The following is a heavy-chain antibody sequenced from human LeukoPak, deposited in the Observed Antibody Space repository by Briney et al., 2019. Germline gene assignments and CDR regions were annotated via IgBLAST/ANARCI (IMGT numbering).Heavy chain of an antibody. CDR2: IYYSGSA. J-gene: IGHJ5*02. D-gene: IGHD4-17*01. CDR3: ARLSDYGDYGADNWFDP. V-gene: IGHV4-59*01. Sequence: SETLSLTCTVSGGSISSYYWSWIRQPPGKGLEWIGYIYYSGSANYNPSLKSRVTISVDTSKNHFSLKLSSVTAADTAVYYCARLSDYGDYGADNWFDPWGQGTLVTVSS. CDR1: GGSISSYY.